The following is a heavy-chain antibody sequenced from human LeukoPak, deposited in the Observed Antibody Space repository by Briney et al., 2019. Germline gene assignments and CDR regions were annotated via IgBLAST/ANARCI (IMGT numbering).Heavy chain of an antibody. D-gene: IGHD6-19*01. J-gene: IGHJ5*02. CDR3: ARAIAVAGLAWFDP. V-gene: IGHV4-59*01. CDR2: IYYSGST. CDR1: GGSISSYY. Sequence: PSETLSLTCTVSGGSISSYYWSWIRQPPGKGLEWIGYIYYSGSTNYNPSLKSRVTISVDTSKNQFSLKLSSVTAADTAVYYCARAIAVAGLAWFDPWGQGTLVTVSS.